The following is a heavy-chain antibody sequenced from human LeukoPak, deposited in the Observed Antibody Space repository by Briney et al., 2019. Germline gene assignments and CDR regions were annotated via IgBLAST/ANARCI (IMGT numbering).Heavy chain of an antibody. Sequence: ASVKVSCKVSGYTLTELSMDWVRQAPGKGLEWMGGFDPEDGETIYAQKLQGRVTMTEDTSTDTAYMELSSLRSEDTAVYYCATEPPGYSSGWPFDYWGQGTLVTVSS. CDR2: FDPEDGET. V-gene: IGHV1-24*01. J-gene: IGHJ4*02. D-gene: IGHD6-19*01. CDR1: GYTLTELS. CDR3: ATEPPGYSSGWPFDY.